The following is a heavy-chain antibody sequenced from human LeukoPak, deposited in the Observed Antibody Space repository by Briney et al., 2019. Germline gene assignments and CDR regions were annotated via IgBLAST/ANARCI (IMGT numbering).Heavy chain of an antibody. J-gene: IGHJ4*02. D-gene: IGHD5-18*01. CDR2: MNPNSGNT. CDR1: GYTFTSYY. Sequence: ASVTVSCKASGYTFTSYYMHWVRQAPGQGLEWMGWMNPNSGNTGYAQKFQGRVTMTRNTSISTAYMELSRLRSDDTAVYYCARGERGYSYDWGQGTLVAVSS. V-gene: IGHV1-8*02. CDR3: ARGERGYSYD.